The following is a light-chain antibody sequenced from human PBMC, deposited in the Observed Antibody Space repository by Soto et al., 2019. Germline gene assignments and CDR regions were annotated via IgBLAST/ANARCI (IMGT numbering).Light chain of an antibody. Sequence: QSVLTPLPSASGTPVERRSISCSENNSNIGKNTINWYQQLPRTAPKLLIYNTNQRPSGVPDRFSGSKSDTSASLSRHRLQSEDEADYCCAAWDDSLNCHVVFGGWTKVTVL. CDR3: AAWDDSLNCHVV. J-gene: IGLJ2*01. CDR1: NSNIGKNT. V-gene: IGLV1-44*01. CDR2: NTN.